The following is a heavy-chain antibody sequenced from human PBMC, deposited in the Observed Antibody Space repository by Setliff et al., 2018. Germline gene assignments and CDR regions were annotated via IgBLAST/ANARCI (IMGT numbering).Heavy chain of an antibody. CDR3: ARSRGYKHDSSGYYYDHYYYYYMDV. V-gene: IGHV4-39*07. D-gene: IGHD3-22*01. CDR2: IYTSGST. Sequence: PSETLSLTCIVAGDSISNTGYYWGWIRQPPGKGLEWIGRIYTSGSTNYNPSLKSRVTISVDTSKNQFSLKLSSVTAADTAVYYCARSRGYKHDSSGYYYDHYYYYYMDVWGKGTPVTVSS. J-gene: IGHJ6*03. CDR1: GDSISNTGYY.